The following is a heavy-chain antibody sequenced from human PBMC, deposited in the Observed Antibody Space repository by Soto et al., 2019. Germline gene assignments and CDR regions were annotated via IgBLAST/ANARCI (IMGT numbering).Heavy chain of an antibody. CDR1: GFTFSSYG. D-gene: IGHD6-6*01. CDR2: ISYDGSNK. Sequence: GGSLRLSCAASGFTFSSYGMHWVRQAPGKGLEWVAVISYDGSNKYYADSVKGRFTISRDNSKNTLYLQMNSLRAEDTAVYYCAKGLADYFDYWGRGTLVTVSS. V-gene: IGHV3-30*18. J-gene: IGHJ4*02. CDR3: AKGLADYFDY.